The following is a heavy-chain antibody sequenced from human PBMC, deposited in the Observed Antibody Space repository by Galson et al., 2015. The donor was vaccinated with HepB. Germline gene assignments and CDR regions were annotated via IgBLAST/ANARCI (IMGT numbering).Heavy chain of an antibody. V-gene: IGHV3-21*01. Sequence: SLRLSCAASGLTFNTYSMNWVRQAPGKGLEWVASISSSSSYIYYADSVKGRFTISRDNARNSLYLQMNSLRDEDTAVYYCARVYFGSGSASAYWYFDLWGRGALVTVSS. CDR2: ISSSSSYI. D-gene: IGHD3-10*01. J-gene: IGHJ2*01. CDR1: GLTFNTYS. CDR3: ARVYFGSGSASAYWYFDL.